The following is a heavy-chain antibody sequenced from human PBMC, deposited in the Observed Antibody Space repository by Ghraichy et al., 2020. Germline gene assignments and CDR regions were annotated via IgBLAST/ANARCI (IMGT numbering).Heavy chain of an antibody. CDR3: STSPRADRGNY. J-gene: IGHJ4*02. D-gene: IGHD3-10*01. V-gene: IGHV3-74*01. CDR2: IKTDGSTT. CDR1: GLTFSSYW. Sequence: GGYLRLSCAASGLTFSSYWMHWVRQAPGKGLEWVSHIKTDGSTTNYADSVRGRFTISRDNAKNTLYLQMNSLRADDTAVYYCSTSPRADRGNYWGQGTLVTVSS.